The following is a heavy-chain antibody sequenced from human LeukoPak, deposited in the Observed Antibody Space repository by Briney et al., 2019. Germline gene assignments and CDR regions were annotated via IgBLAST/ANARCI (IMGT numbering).Heavy chain of an antibody. Sequence: GGSLRLSCAASGFTFSSYEMNWVRQAPGKGLEWVSAISGSGGSTYYADSVKGRFTISRDNSKNTLYLQMNSLRAEDTAVYYCAKAELLWFGELLLDYWGQGTLVTVSS. V-gene: IGHV3-23*01. CDR3: AKAELLWFGELLLDY. J-gene: IGHJ4*02. CDR1: GFTFSSYE. D-gene: IGHD3-10*01. CDR2: ISGSGGST.